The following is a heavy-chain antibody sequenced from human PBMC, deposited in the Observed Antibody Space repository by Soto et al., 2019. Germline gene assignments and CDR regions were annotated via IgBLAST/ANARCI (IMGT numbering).Heavy chain of an antibody. CDR2: ISSSSSTV. CDR1: GFTFSSYS. CDR3: ARDLMIVVVGGDYYYYGMDV. V-gene: IGHV3-48*02. D-gene: IGHD3-22*01. Sequence: PGGSLRLSCAASGFTFSSYSMNWVRQAPGKGLEWVSYISSSSSTVYYADSVKGRFTISRDNAKNSLYLQMNSLRDEDTAVYYCARDLMIVVVGGDYYYYGMDVWGQGTTVTVSS. J-gene: IGHJ6*02.